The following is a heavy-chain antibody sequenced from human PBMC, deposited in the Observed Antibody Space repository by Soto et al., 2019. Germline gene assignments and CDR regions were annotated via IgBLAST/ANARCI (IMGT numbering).Heavy chain of an antibody. CDR2: IYPDDSET. J-gene: IGHJ3*01. CDR3: ARHPDNSGHSAFNV. CDR1: GYSFANYW. V-gene: IGHV5-51*01. D-gene: IGHD3-22*01. Sequence: GESLKISCKGAGYSFANYWIAWVRQMPGKGLEWMGIIYPDDSETSYSPSFQGQVTFSADKSISAAYLQWRSLRASDTAMYFCARHPDNSGHSAFNVWGQRTMVTVSS.